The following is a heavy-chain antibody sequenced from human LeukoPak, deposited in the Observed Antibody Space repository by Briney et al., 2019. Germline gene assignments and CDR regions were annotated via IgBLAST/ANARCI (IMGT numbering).Heavy chain of an antibody. V-gene: IGHV4-61*02. CDR1: GGSISSGRYY. J-gene: IGHJ4*02. Sequence: SQTLSLTCTVSGGSISSGRYYWSWIRQPAGKGLEWIGRIYTSESTDYNPSLKSRVTISVDTSKNQFSLKLNSVTEADTAVYYCAKTTAGTGFFDYWGQGTLVTVSS. CDR2: IYTSEST. CDR3: AKTTAGTGFFDY. D-gene: IGHD6-13*01.